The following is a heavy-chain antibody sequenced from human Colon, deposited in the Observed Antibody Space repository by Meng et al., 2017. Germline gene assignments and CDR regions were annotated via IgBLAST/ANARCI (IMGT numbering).Heavy chain of an antibody. V-gene: IGHV6-1*01. CDR2: TYYRSKYYN. J-gene: IGHJ4*02. CDR3: ARDWGDVRGGFDF. D-gene: IGHD3-10*02. Sequence: QVQLRPSGPGLVKPPQTLSLTCAISGDSVSSNSAAWSWIRQSPSRGLEWLGRTYYRSKYYNDYALSVKSRITINPDTSKNQFSLQLNSVTPEDTAIYYCARDWGDVRGGFDFWGQGTLVTVSS. CDR1: GDSVSSNSAA.